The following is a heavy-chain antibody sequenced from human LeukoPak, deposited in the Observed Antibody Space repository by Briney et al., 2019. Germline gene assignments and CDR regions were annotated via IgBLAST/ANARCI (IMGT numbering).Heavy chain of an antibody. Sequence: ASVKVSCKASGYTFTGYYMHWVRQAPGQGLEWMGWINPNSGGTNYAQKFQGRVTMTRDTSISTAYMELSRLRSDDTAVYYCAALVVVTAGGYFDYWGQETLVTVSS. CDR1: GYTFTGYY. CDR2: INPNSGGT. CDR3: AALVVVTAGGYFDY. D-gene: IGHD2-21*02. J-gene: IGHJ4*02. V-gene: IGHV1-2*02.